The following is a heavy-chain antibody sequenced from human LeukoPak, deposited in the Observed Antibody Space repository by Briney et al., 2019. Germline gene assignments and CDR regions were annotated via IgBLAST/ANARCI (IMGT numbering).Heavy chain of an antibody. CDR3: AKSRYCSSTSCSEPRLYYYNGMDV. D-gene: IGHD2-2*01. CDR2: ISYDGRNQ. J-gene: IGHJ6*02. V-gene: IGHV3-30*18. Sequence: GGSLRLSCAASGFTFSTYGLHWIRQAPGKGLEWVAVISYDGRNQYYADSVKGRFSISRDNSKNTLYLQMNSLRAEDTAVYYCAKSRYCSSTSCSEPRLYYYNGMDVWGQGTTVTVSS. CDR1: GFTFSTYG.